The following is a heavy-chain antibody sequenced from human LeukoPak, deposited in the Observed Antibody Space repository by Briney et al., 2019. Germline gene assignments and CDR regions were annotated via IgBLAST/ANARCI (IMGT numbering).Heavy chain of an antibody. Sequence: SVKVSCKASGGTFSSYAISWVRQAPGQGLEWMGRIILIFGIANYAQKFQGRVTITADKSTSTAYMELSSLRSEDTAVYYCARGPSGYYDYWGQGTLVTVSS. V-gene: IGHV1-69*04. CDR1: GGTFSSYA. CDR3: ARGPSGYYDY. D-gene: IGHD2-15*01. J-gene: IGHJ4*02. CDR2: IILIFGIA.